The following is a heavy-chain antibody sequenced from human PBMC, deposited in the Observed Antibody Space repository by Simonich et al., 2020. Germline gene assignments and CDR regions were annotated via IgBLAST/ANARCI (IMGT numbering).Heavy chain of an antibody. V-gene: IGHV1-2*02. CDR3: ARGALTGDYYYMDV. CDR2: INPNRGGT. CDR1: GYTFTGYY. J-gene: IGHJ6*03. Sequence: QVQLVQSGAEVKKPGASVKVSCNASGYTFTGYYMHWVRQAPGQGLEWRGWINPNRGGTNYAQKFQGRVTMTRDTSISTAYMELSRLRSDDTAVYYCARGALTGDYYYMDVWGKGTTVTVSS. D-gene: IGHD7-27*01.